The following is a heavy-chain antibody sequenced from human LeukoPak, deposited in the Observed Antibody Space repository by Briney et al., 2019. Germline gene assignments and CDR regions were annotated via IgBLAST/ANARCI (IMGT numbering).Heavy chain of an antibody. D-gene: IGHD3-22*01. V-gene: IGHV3-30-3*01. CDR3: ARDLTYYYDSQGHYYYGMDV. J-gene: IGHJ6*02. CDR2: ISYDGSNK. Sequence: GGSLRLSCAASGFTFSSYAMHWVRQAPGKGLEWVAVISYDGSNKYYADSVKGRFTISRDNSKNTLYLQMNSLRAEDTAVYYCARDLTYYYDSQGHYYYGMDVWGQGTTVTVSS. CDR1: GFTFSSYA.